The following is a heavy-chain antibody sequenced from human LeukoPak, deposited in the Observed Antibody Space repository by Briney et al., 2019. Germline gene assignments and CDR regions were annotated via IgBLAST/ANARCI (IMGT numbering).Heavy chain of an antibody. CDR2: INHSGST. CDR3: ARGQVVVASTSNYYYYYGMDV. CDR1: GGSFSGYY. D-gene: IGHD2-15*01. V-gene: IGHV4-34*01. Sequence: PSETLSLTCAVYGGSFSGYYWSWIRQPPGKGLEWIGEINHSGSTNYNPSFKSRVTISVDTSKNQFSLKLSSVTAADTAVYYCARGQVVVASTSNYYYYYGMDVWGQGTTVTVSS. J-gene: IGHJ6*02.